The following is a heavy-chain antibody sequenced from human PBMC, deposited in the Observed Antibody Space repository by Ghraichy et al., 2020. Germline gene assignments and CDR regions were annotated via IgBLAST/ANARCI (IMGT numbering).Heavy chain of an antibody. CDR3: ARTASQIYRYFEAGYDACDI. D-gene: IGHD3-9*01. CDR1: GGSISSSSYY. J-gene: IGHJ3*02. Sequence: SETLSLTCTVSGGSISSSSYYWGWIRQPPGKGLEWIGSIYYSGSTYYNPSLKSRVTISVDTSKNQFSLKLSSVNAADTAVYYCARTASQIYRYFEAGYDACDIWGQGTMVTVSS. CDR2: IYYSGST. V-gene: IGHV4-39*01.